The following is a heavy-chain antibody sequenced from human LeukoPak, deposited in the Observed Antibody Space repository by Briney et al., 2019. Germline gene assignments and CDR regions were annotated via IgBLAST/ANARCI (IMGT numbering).Heavy chain of an antibody. CDR2: INHSGST. D-gene: IGHD6-19*01. J-gene: IGHJ1*01. CDR3: ASSPKDKKAVAGVFQH. V-gene: IGHV4-34*01. Sequence: MTSETLSLTCAVYGGSFSGYYWSWIRQPPGKGLEWIGEINHSGSTNYNPSLKSRVTISVDTSKNQFSLKLSSVTAADTAVYYRASSPKDKKAVAGVFQHWGQGTLVTVSS. CDR1: GGSFSGYY.